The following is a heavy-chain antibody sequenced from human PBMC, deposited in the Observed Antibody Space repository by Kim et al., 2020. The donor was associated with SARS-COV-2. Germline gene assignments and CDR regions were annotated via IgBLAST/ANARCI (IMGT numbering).Heavy chain of an antibody. Sequence: SVKGRFTISRDNSKNTLYLQMNSLRAEDTAVYYCARSSGYLFRVGHAFDIWGQGTMVTVSS. CDR3: ARSSGYLFRVGHAFDI. V-gene: IGHV3-30*07. D-gene: IGHD3-22*01. J-gene: IGHJ3*02.